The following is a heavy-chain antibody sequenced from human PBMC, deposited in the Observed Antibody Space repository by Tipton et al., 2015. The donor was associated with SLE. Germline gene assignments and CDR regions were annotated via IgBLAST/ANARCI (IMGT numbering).Heavy chain of an antibody. CDR2: ISYDGSNK. J-gene: IGHJ4*02. V-gene: IGHV3-30*04. Sequence: SLRLSCAAPGFTYNSYAMHWVRQAPGKGLEWVAVISYDGSNKYYADSVKGRFTISRDNSKNTLYLQMNSLRAEDTAVYYCAREDPMLQGLDYWGQGTLVTVSS. D-gene: IGHD3-10*01. CDR1: GFTYNSYA. CDR3: AREDPMLQGLDY.